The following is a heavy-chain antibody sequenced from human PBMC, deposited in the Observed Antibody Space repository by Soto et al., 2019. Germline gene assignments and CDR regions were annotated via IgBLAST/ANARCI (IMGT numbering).Heavy chain of an antibody. CDR1: GFMFSTYT. J-gene: IGHJ4*02. D-gene: IGHD2-2*01. Sequence: GGSLRLSCAASGFMFSTYTMHWVRQAPGKGLDWVAVISYDGNTKYHADSVKGRFTISRDDSKNTLYLQMNSLRSEDTAVYYCATAYCISTTCSSINYWGQGA. CDR3: ATAYCISTTCSSINY. V-gene: IGHV3-30-3*01. CDR2: ISYDGNTK.